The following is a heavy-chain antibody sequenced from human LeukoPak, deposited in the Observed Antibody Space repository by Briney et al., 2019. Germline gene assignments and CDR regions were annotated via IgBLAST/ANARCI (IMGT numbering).Heavy chain of an antibody. CDR2: INHSGST. CDR3: ARGPNDGGGYYFDY. D-gene: IGHD3-16*01. Sequence: SETLSLTCAVYGGSFSGYYWSRIRQPPGKGLEWIGGINHSGSTNYNPSLKSRVTISVDTSKNQFSLKLSAVAADDTAVYYCARGPNDGGGYYFDYGGQGTVATAS. J-gene: IGHJ4*02. CDR1: GGSFSGYY. V-gene: IGHV4-34*01.